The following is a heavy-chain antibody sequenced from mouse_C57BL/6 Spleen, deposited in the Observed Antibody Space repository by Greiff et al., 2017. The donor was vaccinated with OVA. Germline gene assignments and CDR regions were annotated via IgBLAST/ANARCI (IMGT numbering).Heavy chain of an antibody. D-gene: IGHD1-1*01. V-gene: IGHV1-80*01. J-gene: IGHJ2*01. CDR3: ARIPTTVEGYFDY. CDR1: GYAFSSYW. CDR2: IYPGDGDT. Sequence: QVQLQQSGAELVKPGASVKISCKASGYAFSSYWMNWVKQRPGKGLEWIGQIYPGDGDTNYNGKFKGKATLTADKSSSTAYMQLSSLTSEDSAVYFCARIPTTVEGYFDYWGQGTTLTVSS.